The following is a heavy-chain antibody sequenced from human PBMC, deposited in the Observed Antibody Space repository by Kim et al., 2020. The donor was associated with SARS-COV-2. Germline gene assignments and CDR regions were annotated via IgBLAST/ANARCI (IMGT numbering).Heavy chain of an antibody. CDR2: INHSGST. Sequence: SETLSLTCAVYGGSFSGYYWSWIRQPPGKGLEWIGEINHSGSTNYNPSLKSRVTISVDTSKNQFSLKLSSVTAADTAVYYCARGRYYDILTGYYSGSYFDYWGQGTLVTVSS. V-gene: IGHV4-34*01. CDR3: ARGRYYDILTGYYSGSYFDY. CDR1: GGSFSGYY. J-gene: IGHJ4*02. D-gene: IGHD3-9*01.